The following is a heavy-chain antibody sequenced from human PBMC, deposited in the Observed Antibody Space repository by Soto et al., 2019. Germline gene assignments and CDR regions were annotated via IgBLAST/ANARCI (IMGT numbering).Heavy chain of an antibody. CDR1: GGSISSSSYY. V-gene: IGHV4-39*01. J-gene: IGHJ4*02. Sequence: SETLSLTCTVSGGSISSSSYYWGWIRQPPGKGLEWIGSIYYSGSTYYNPSLKSRVTISVDTSKNQFSLKLSSVTAADTAVYYCARYSSSSNNFDYWGQGTLVTVSS. D-gene: IGHD6-6*01. CDR2: IYYSGST. CDR3: ARYSSSSNNFDY.